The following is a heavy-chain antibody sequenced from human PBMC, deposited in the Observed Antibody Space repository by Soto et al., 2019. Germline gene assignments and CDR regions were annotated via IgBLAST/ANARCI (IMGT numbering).Heavy chain of an antibody. CDR3: ARPRDRSNMGEAFDY. CDR2: ISGISSTI. J-gene: IGHJ4*02. Sequence: EVQLVESGGGLVQPGGSLRLSCAASGFTFSSYSMNWVRQAPGRGLEGVSNISGISSTIYYADSVKGRFTISRDNAKNSLYLQMNSRRDEDTPVYYCARPRDRSNMGEAFDYWGQGTLVTVSS. D-gene: IGHD3-10*01. V-gene: IGHV3-48*02. CDR1: GFTFSSYS.